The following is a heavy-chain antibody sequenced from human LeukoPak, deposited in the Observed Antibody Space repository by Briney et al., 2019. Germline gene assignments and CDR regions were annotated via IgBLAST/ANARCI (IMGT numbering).Heavy chain of an antibody. V-gene: IGHV3-11*04. D-gene: IGHD3-9*01. CDR2: ISSSGSTI. Sequence: GGSLRLSCAASGFTFSDYYMSWIRQAPGKGLEWVSYISSSGSTIYYADSVKGRFTISRDNAKNSLYLQMNSLRAEDTAVYYRARSLQLRYFDWSLRPWGQGTLVTVSS. CDR3: ARSLQLRYFDWSLRP. CDR1: GFTFSDYY. J-gene: IGHJ5*02.